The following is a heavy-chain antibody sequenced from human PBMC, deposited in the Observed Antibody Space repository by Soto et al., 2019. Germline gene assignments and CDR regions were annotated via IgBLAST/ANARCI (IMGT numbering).Heavy chain of an antibody. CDR1: GGSISSSSYY. CDR3: ARTNSGYDSVPYYYYGMDV. D-gene: IGHD5-12*01. Sequence: PSETLSLTCTVSGGSISSSSYYWVWIRHPPGKGLEWIGSIYYSGSTYYNPSLKSRVTISVDTSKNQFSLKLSSVTAADTAVYYCARTNSGYDSVPYYYYGMDVWGQGTTVTV. V-gene: IGHV4-39*01. J-gene: IGHJ6*02. CDR2: IYYSGST.